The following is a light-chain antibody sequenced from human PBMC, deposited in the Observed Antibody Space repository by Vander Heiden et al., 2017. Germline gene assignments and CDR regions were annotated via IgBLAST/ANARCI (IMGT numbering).Light chain of an antibody. V-gene: IGLV1-44*01. CDR1: SANIGTKA. CDR2: NNN. CDR3: AAWDDGLNGL. Sequence: QSVLTQPPSASGTPGQRVTISCSGSSANIGTKAVNWYQHPPGTAPKLLIYNNNQRPSGVPGRFSGSKSGTSASLVISGLQSVDEADYYCAAWDDGLNGLFGGGTKLTVL. J-gene: IGLJ3*02.